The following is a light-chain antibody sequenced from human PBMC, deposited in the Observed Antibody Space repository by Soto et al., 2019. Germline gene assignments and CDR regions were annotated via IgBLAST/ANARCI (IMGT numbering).Light chain of an antibody. Sequence: VMTQSPATLSVSPGERAALSCRASQSVSTNLAWYQQKPGQPPRLLIYASSTRATGIPARFSGSGSGTEFTLTISSLQSEDFALYFCQQYNVWPGWTFGQGTKVGVK. CDR2: ASS. CDR1: QSVSTN. V-gene: IGKV3-15*01. CDR3: QQYNVWPGWT. J-gene: IGKJ1*01.